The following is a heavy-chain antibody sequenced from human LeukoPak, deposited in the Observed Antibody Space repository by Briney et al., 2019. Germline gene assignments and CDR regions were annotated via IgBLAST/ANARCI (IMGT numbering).Heavy chain of an antibody. CDR3: ARDPVLLWFGAFDY. D-gene: IGHD3-10*01. V-gene: IGHV3-21*01. Sequence: GGSLRLSCAASGFTFSSYSMNWVRQAPGKGLEWVSSISSSSSYIYYADSVKGRFTISRDNTKNSLYLQMNSLRAEDTAVYYCARDPVLLWFGAFDYWGQGTLVTVSS. CDR1: GFTFSSYS. CDR2: ISSSSSYI. J-gene: IGHJ4*02.